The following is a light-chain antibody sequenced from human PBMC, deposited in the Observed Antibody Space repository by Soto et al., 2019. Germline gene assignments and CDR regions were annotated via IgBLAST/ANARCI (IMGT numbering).Light chain of an antibody. CDR2: FAS. CDR1: QSLLHGTGNTY. CDR3: LQALSAPLP. J-gene: IGKJ4*01. V-gene: IGKV2-28*01. Sequence: IVMTQSPLSLPVTPGEPASISCRSSQSLLHGTGNTYLDWYLQKPGQSPQLLIYFASNRASGVXGXXSGSVTGTNFTLKISRVHTEDVGVYYCLQALSAPLPFGGGTKVEIK.